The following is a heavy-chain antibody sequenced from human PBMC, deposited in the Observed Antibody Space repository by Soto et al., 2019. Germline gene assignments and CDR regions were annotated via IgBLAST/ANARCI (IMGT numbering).Heavy chain of an antibody. CDR1: GFSLSTSGVG. D-gene: IGHD6-13*01. J-gene: IGHJ4*02. Sequence: QVTLKESGPPLVRPTQTLTLTCTFSGFSLSTSGVGVGWIRQPPGKALEWLALIYWDDDHRYSPSLKTRLTITKDTSKNQVVLTMTKLDPADTATYYCAREIYSSTKFDSWGQGTLVTVSS. CDR3: AREIYSSTKFDS. CDR2: IYWDDDH. V-gene: IGHV2-5*02.